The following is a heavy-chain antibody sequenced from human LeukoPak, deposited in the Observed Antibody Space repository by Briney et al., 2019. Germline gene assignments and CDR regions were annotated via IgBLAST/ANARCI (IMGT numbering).Heavy chain of an antibody. CDR1: GGSISSYY. D-gene: IGHD3-3*01. CDR2: IYTSGST. J-gene: IGHJ5*02. CDR3: ARTTITIFGVVEWFDP. Sequence: SETLSLTRTVSGGSISSYYWSWIRQPAGKGLEWIGRIYTSGSTNYNPSLKSRVTMSVDTSKNQFPLKLSSVTAADTAVYYCARTTITIFGVVEWFDPWGQGTLVTVSS. V-gene: IGHV4-4*07.